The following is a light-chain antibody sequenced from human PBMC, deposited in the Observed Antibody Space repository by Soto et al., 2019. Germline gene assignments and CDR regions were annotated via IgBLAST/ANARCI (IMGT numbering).Light chain of an antibody. J-gene: IGLJ2*01. V-gene: IGLV1-51*01. Sequence: QSLLTQPPSVSATPGQKVTILCSGDSSNIGSSFVSWYQQVPGTAPKLLIFDNDKRHSEISDRFSASKSGASASLDITGLQTGDEADYHCAAWDTRLSAVLFGGGTKLTV. CDR1: SSNIGSSF. CDR2: DND. CDR3: AAWDTRLSAVL.